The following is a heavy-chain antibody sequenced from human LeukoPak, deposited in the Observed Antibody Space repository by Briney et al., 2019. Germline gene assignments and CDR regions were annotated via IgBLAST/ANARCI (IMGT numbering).Heavy chain of an antibody. D-gene: IGHD3-16*01. CDR2: IRYDGSNK. V-gene: IGHV3-30*02. CDR1: GFTFSSYG. J-gene: IGHJ6*03. CDR3: AKTGFQWGNYYYYMDV. Sequence: GGSLRLSCAASGFTFSSYGMHWVRQAPGKGRKWVAFIRYDGSNKYYADSVKGRFTISRDNSKNTLYLQMTSLRPEDTAVYSCAKTGFQWGNYYYYMDVWGKGTTVTVSS.